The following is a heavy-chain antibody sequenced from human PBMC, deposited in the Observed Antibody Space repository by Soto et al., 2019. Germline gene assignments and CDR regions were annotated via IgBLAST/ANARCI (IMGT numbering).Heavy chain of an antibody. D-gene: IGHD1-26*01. CDR3: VTVNLVGAAYYFDY. CDR1: GGSIRNGDYY. J-gene: IGHJ4*02. CDR2: VYYSGTT. V-gene: IGHV4-30-4*01. Sequence: SETLSLTCTVSGGSIRNGDYYWGWIRQPPGKGLEWIGYVYYSGTTYSHPSLNSRVSISVDTSENQFSLRLTSVTAADTAVYYCVTVNLVGAAYYFDYWGPGTLVTV.